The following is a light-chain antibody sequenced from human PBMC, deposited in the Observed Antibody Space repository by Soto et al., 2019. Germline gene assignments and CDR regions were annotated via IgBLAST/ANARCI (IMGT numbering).Light chain of an antibody. J-gene: IGLJ1*01. V-gene: IGLV1-40*01. CDR1: SSNIGAGYD. CDR3: QSYDSSLSAYL. CDR2: GNS. Sequence: QSALTQPPSVSGAPGQRVTISCTGSSSNIGAGYDVHWYQQLPGTAPKLLIYGNSNRPSGVPDRFSGSKSGTSASLAITGLQAEDEADYYCQSYDSSLSAYLFGTGTKVTVL.